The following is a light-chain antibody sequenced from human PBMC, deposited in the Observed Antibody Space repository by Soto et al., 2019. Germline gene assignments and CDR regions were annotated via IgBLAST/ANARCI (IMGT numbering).Light chain of an antibody. CDR3: QQFNNYRIT. CDR1: QDITNY. J-gene: IGKJ5*01. CDR2: DAS. V-gene: IGKV1-33*01. Sequence: DIQMTQSPSSLSASVGDRVTITCQASQDITNYLNWYQRKPEKAPKLLIYDASTLETGVPSRFSGSGSGTDFTFTISSLQPEDFATYYCQQFNNYRITFGQGTRLEIK.